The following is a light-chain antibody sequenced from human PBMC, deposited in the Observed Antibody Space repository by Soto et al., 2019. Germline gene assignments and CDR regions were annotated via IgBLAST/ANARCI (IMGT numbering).Light chain of an antibody. V-gene: IGKV3-20*01. J-gene: IGKJ2*01. CDR1: QSVSSSY. Sequence: EIVLTQSPGTLSLSPGERVTLSCRASQSVSSSYLAWYQQKPGQAPRPFIYGSSSRATGIPDRFSGSGSGTDFTLTISRLEPEDFAVYYCQHYGSSPRYPFGQGTKLEIK. CDR3: QHYGSSPRYP. CDR2: GSS.